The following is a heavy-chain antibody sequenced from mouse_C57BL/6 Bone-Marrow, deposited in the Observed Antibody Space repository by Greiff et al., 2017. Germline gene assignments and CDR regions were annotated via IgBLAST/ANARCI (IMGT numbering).Heavy chain of an antibody. CDR1: GFTFSDYG. CDR3: ARRGADGYYDY. V-gene: IGHV5-15*04. CDR2: ISNLAYSI. Sequence: EVMLVESGGGLVQPGGSLKLSCAASGFTFSDYGMAWVRQAPRKGPEWVAFISNLAYSIYYADTVTGRFTISRENAKNTLYLEMSSLRSEDTAMYYCARRGADGYYDYWGQGTTLTGSS. J-gene: IGHJ2*01. D-gene: IGHD2-3*01.